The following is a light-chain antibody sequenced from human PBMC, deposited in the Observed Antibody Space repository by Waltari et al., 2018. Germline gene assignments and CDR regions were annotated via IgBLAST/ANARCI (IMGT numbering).Light chain of an antibody. Sequence: EIVMTQSPATLSVSPGERATLSCRASQSVSSNLAWYQQKPVQAPRLLIYGASSRATGLPARFSGSGSGTEFTLTISSLQSEDFAVYYCQQYNNWPLTFGGGTKVEIK. CDR1: QSVSSN. CDR3: QQYNNWPLT. J-gene: IGKJ4*01. V-gene: IGKV3-15*01. CDR2: GAS.